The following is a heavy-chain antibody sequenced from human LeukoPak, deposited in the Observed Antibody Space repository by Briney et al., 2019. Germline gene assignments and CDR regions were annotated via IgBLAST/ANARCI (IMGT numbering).Heavy chain of an antibody. Sequence: SETLSLTCTLSGGSISTYYWSWVRQPPGKGLEWIGYIYYTGSTNYNPSLKRRVTISVDTSKNQFSLKLRSVTAADTAVYYCARDPSGSFFNWFDPWGQGTLVTVSS. V-gene: IGHV4-59*01. J-gene: IGHJ5*02. CDR2: IYYTGST. CDR1: GGSISTYY. CDR3: ARDPSGSFFNWFDP. D-gene: IGHD1-26*01.